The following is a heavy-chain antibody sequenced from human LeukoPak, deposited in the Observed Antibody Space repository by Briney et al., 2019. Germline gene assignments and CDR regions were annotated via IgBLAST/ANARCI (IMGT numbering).Heavy chain of an antibody. Sequence: GGSLRLSCAASGFTLRSYDMHWVRQVTGKGLEWVSAIGISGDTHYPGSVKGRFTISRENAKNSLYLQMNSLTAGDTAVYYCARGGIQVSGIDEIDYWGQGTLVTVSS. J-gene: IGHJ4*02. CDR2: IGISGDT. CDR3: ARGGIQVSGIDEIDY. CDR1: GFTLRSYD. D-gene: IGHD6-13*01. V-gene: IGHV3-13*01.